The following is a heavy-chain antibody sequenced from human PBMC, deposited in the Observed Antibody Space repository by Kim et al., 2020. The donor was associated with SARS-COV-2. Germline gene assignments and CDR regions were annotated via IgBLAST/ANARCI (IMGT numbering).Heavy chain of an antibody. V-gene: IGHV4-38-2*02. CDR2: NYHSGTT. CDR3: ARVYLPGCLVKFGALDP. D-gene: IGHD2-15*01. CDR1: DFSVTSCYY. Sequence: SETLSLTCTVSDFSVTSCYYCAWLRQPPGKRLEWVGSNYHSGTTYYTPSLKSRLTMSVDTSKHHFPLKRTSVTAAATAIYYCARVYLPGCLVKFGALDP. J-gene: IGHJ5*02.